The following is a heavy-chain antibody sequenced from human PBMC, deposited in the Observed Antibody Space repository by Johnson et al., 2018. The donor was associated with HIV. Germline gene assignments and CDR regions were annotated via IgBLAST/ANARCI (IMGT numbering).Heavy chain of an antibody. CDR3: AREQYGGNSNAGDGFDI. V-gene: IGHV3-13*01. Sequence: MLLVESGGGLVQPGGSLRLSCAASGFTVSSNYMHWVRQATGKGLEWVSAIGTAGDTYYPGSVKGRFTISRENAKNSLYLQMNSLRAEDTAVYYCAREQYGGNSNAGDGFDIWGQGTMVTVSS. J-gene: IGHJ3*02. CDR2: IGTAGDT. CDR1: GFTVSSNY. D-gene: IGHD4-23*01.